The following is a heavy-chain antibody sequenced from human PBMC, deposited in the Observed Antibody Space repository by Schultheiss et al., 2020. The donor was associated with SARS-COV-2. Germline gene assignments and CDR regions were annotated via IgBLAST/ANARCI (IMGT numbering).Heavy chain of an antibody. CDR3: ASGTAAAVPYYYYGMDV. D-gene: IGHD6-13*01. Sequence: GGSLRLSCAASGFTFSSYWMHWVRQAPGKGLVWVSRINSDGSSTSYADSVKGRFTISRDNAKNSLYLQMNSLRAEDTAVYYCASGTAAAVPYYYYGMDVWGQGTTVTVSS. V-gene: IGHV3-74*01. CDR2: INSDGSST. J-gene: IGHJ6*02. CDR1: GFTFSSYW.